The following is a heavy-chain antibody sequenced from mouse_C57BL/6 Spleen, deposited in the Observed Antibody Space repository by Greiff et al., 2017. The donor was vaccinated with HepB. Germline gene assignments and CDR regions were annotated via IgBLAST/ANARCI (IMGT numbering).Heavy chain of an antibody. CDR3: AFITTVPDWYFDV. D-gene: IGHD1-1*01. CDR1: GFNIKDYY. CDR2: IDPEDGET. V-gene: IGHV14-2*01. Sequence: EVKLMESGAELVKPGASVKLSCTASGFNIKDYYMHWVKQRTEQGLEWIGRIDPEDGETKYAPKFQGKATITADTSSNTAYLQLSSLTSEDTAVYYCAFITTVPDWYFDVWGTGTTVTVSS. J-gene: IGHJ1*03.